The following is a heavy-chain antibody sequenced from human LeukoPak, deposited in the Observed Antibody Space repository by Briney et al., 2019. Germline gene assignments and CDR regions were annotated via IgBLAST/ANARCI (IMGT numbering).Heavy chain of an antibody. J-gene: IGHJ4*02. CDR1: GGTFSSYA. CDR2: IIPIFGTA. Sequence: ASVKVSCKASGGTFSSYAISWVRQAPGQRPEWMGGIIPIFGTANYAQKFQGRVTITADESTSTAYMELSSLRSEDTAVYYCARRWGDYFDYWGQGTLVTVSS. CDR3: ARRWGDYFDY. V-gene: IGHV1-69*13. D-gene: IGHD1-26*01.